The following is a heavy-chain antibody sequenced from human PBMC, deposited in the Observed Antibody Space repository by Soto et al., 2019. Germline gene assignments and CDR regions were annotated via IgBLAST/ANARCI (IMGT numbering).Heavy chain of an antibody. CDR1: GFTLRTYS. D-gene: IGHD2-15*01. CDR2: ITSSSSTI. J-gene: IGHJ6*03. V-gene: IGHV3-48*01. CDR3: ARDSNCSGGSCYSLYYMDV. Sequence: LRLSCAASGFTLRTYSMNWVRQAPGKGLEWVSSITSSSSTIYYADSVEGRFTISRDNAKNSLYLQMNSLRAEDTAVYYCARDSNCSGGSCYSLYYMDVWGKGTTVTVSS.